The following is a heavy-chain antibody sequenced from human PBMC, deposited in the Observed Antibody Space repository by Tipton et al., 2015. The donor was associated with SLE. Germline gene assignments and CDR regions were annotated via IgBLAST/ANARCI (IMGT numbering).Heavy chain of an antibody. D-gene: IGHD3-3*01. CDR1: DGSIRSTNCY. J-gene: IGHJ5*02. CDR2: IYYSGST. CDR3: ARHYGSITILEWSNWFDP. Sequence: TLSLTCTVSDGSIRSTNCYWGWIRQPPGKGLEWIGSIYYSGSTYYNPSLKSRVTISVDTSKNQFSLKLSSVTAADTAVYYCARHYGSITILEWSNWFDPWGQGTLVTVSS. V-gene: IGHV4-39*07.